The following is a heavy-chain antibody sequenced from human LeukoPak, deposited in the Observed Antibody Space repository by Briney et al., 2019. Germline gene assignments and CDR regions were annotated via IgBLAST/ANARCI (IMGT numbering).Heavy chain of an antibody. CDR3: ARVDSSSWYSNYYYGMDV. D-gene: IGHD6-13*01. V-gene: IGHV1-69*13. CDR1: GGTFSSYA. CDR2: IIPIFGTA. J-gene: IGHJ6*02. Sequence: ASVKVSCKASGGTFSSYAISWVRQAPGQGLEWMGGIIPIFGTANYAQKFQGRVTITADESTSTAYMELSSLRSEDTAVHYCARVDSSSWYSNYYYGMDVWGQGTTVAVSS.